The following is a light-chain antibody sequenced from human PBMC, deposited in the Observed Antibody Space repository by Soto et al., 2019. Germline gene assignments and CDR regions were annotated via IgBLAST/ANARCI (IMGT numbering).Light chain of an antibody. J-gene: IGKJ1*01. CDR1: ETVATN. CDR3: QQYGSSGT. CDR2: GAS. Sequence: PGDRATLSCWASETVATNLAWYQQKPGQAPRLLISGASTRAAGISDRFRGSGSGTEFTLTISSLRSEDFAVYYCQQYGSSGTFGQGTKVEIK. V-gene: IGKV3-15*01.